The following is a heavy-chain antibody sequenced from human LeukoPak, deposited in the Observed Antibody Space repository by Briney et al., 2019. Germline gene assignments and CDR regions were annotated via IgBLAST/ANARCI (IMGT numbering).Heavy chain of an antibody. V-gene: IGHV4-34*01. CDR1: GGSFSGYY. CDR2: INHSGST. J-gene: IGHJ4*02. Sequence: SETLSLTCAVYGGSFSGYYWSWIRQPPGKGLEWIGEINHSGSTNYNPSLKSRVTISVDTSKNQFSLKLSSVTAADTAVYYCARGKNVYSNRYSFDSWGQGTLVTVSS. D-gene: IGHD4-11*01. CDR3: ARGKNVYSNRYSFDS.